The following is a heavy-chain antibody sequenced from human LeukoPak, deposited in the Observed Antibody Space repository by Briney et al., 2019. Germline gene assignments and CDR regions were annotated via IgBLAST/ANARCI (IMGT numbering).Heavy chain of an antibody. Sequence: ASVKVSCKVSGYTLTELSMHWVRQAPGKGLEWMGGFDPEDGETIYAQKFQGRVTRTEDTSTDTAYMELSSLRSEDTAVYYCATGPRVVAGPVDYWGQGTLVTVSS. V-gene: IGHV1-24*01. D-gene: IGHD2-15*01. CDR3: ATGPRVVAGPVDY. CDR1: GYTLTELS. CDR2: FDPEDGET. J-gene: IGHJ4*02.